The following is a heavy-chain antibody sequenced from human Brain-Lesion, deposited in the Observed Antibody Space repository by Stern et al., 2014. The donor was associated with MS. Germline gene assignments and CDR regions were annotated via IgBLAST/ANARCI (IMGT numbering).Heavy chain of an antibody. CDR3: ATLSPGAGGNYYRHFDY. J-gene: IGHJ4*02. CDR2: FDPEDGET. CDR1: GYTLTELS. V-gene: IGHV1-24*01. D-gene: IGHD1-26*01. Sequence: VQLVESGAEVKKPGASVEVSCKVSGYTLTELSMHWVRQAPRKGLEWMGGFDPEDGETIYAQKFQGRVTMTEDTSTDTAYMELSSLRSEDTAVYYCATLSPGAGGNYYRHFDYWGQGTLGTGSS.